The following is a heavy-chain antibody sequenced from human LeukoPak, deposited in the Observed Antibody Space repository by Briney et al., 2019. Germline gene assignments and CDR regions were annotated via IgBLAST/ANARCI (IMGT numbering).Heavy chain of an antibody. Sequence: GSLRLSCAASGFTFSSYEMNWVRQAPGKGLEWVSYISSSGRTIYHADSVKGRFTISRDNAKSSLYLQMNSLRAEDTAVYYCARVAWDLQYTGAFDIWGQGTMVTVSS. CDR2: ISSSGRTI. CDR1: GFTFSSYE. V-gene: IGHV3-48*03. D-gene: IGHD1-26*01. J-gene: IGHJ3*02. CDR3: ARVAWDLQYTGAFDI.